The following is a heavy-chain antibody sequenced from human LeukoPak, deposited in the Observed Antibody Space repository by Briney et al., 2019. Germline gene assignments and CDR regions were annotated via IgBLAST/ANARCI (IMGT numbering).Heavy chain of an antibody. CDR2: INSDGSNT. D-gene: IGHD1-1*01. CDR1: GFTFRMYW. V-gene: IGHV3-74*01. Sequence: QPGGSLRLSCVASGFTFRMYWMHWVRQVPGKGLVWVSRINSDGSNTTYADSVKGRFTVSRDNAKNTLYLQMNSLRAEDTAVYYCTNDKTFHMDVWGLGTTVTVSS. J-gene: IGHJ6*02. CDR3: TNDKTFHMDV.